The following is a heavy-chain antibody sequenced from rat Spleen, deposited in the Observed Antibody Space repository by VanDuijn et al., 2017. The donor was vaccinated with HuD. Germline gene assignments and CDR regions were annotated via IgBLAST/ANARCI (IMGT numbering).Heavy chain of an antibody. CDR1: GFTFSDYY. CDR2: ISYDGSST. CDR3: APMDFDY. J-gene: IGHJ2*01. Sequence: EVQLVESDGGLVQPGRSLKLSCAASGFTFSDYYMAWVRQAPTKGLEWVATISYDGSSTYYRDSVKGRFTISRDNAKSTLYLQMDSLRSEDTATYYCAPMDFDYWGQGVMVTVSS. V-gene: IGHV5-29*01.